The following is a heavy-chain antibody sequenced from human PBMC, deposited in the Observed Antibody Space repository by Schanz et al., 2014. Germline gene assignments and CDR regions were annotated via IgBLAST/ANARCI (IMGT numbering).Heavy chain of an antibody. CDR1: RSTFSSYT. CDR3: ARDGGEVVRGVIEGVNHYYYGMDV. V-gene: IGHV1-69*08. CDR2: IIPSLGLA. D-gene: IGHD3-10*01. Sequence: QVQLVQSGAEVKKPGSSVKVSCKASRSTFSSYTINWVRQAPGQGLEWMGRIIPSLGLAKYEQKFQGRVTITADKSTSTAYMELSSLRSEDTAVYYCARDGGEVVRGVIEGVNHYYYGMDVWGQGTTVTVSS. J-gene: IGHJ6*02.